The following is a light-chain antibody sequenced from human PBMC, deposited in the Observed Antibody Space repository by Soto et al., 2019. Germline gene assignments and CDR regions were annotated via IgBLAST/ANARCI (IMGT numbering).Light chain of an antibody. CDR2: DAF. CDR1: QSVSRF. CDR3: QQRSIWPPT. J-gene: IGKJ5*01. V-gene: IGKV3-11*01. Sequence: EIVLTQSPATLSLSPGERATLSCRASQSVSRFLAWYQQKPGQAPRLLIYDAFNRATGIPARFSGSGSGTDFTLTISSLEPEDFAVYYCQQRSIWPPTFGQGTRLEIK.